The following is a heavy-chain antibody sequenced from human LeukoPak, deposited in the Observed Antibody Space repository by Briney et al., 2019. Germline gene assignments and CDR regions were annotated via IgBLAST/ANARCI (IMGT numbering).Heavy chain of an antibody. CDR2: INPNSGGT. Sequence: ASVKVSCKASGYTFTGYYMHWVRQAPGQGLEWMGWINPNSGGTNYAQKFQGWVTMTRDTSISTAYMELSRLRSDDTAVYYCARGKPAAKTVYYYYYGMDVWGQGTTVTVSS. D-gene: IGHD2-2*01. CDR1: GYTFTGYY. V-gene: IGHV1-2*04. J-gene: IGHJ6*02. CDR3: ARGKPAAKTVYYYYYGMDV.